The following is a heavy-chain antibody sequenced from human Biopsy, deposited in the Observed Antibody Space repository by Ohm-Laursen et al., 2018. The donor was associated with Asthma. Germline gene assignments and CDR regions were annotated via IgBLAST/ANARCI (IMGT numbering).Heavy chain of an antibody. CDR2: ISVYNGNT. V-gene: IGHV1-18*01. D-gene: IGHD3-10*01. CDR3: AGAVDYSPYYGIVV. Sequence: ASVKVSCKTSGYTFNSAGITWVRQAPGQGLEWMGWISVYNGNTKVAQKLQGRVTMITDTSTSTAYMELRSLRSDDTAVYFCAGAVDYSPYYGIVVWGQGTTVTVS. CDR1: GYTFNSAG. J-gene: IGHJ6*02.